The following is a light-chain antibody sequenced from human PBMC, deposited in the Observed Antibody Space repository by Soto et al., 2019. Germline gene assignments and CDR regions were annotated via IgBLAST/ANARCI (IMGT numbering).Light chain of an antibody. CDR1: SSDVGGYNY. CDR2: DVS. V-gene: IGLV2-14*03. Sequence: QSVLTQPASVSGSPGQSITISCTGTSSDVGGYNYVSWYQQHPGKAPKLMIYDVSNRPSGVSNRFSGSKSGNTASLTISGRQAEDEAAYYCSSYTSSSLYVFGTGTKVTVL. CDR3: SSYTSSSLYV. J-gene: IGLJ1*01.